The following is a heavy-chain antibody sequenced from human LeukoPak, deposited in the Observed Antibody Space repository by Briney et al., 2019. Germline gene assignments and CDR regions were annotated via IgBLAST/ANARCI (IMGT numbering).Heavy chain of an antibody. CDR2: IRGSGGST. V-gene: IGHV3-23*01. D-gene: IGHD3-22*01. Sequence: GGSLRLACAASGFTFSSYAMSWVRQAPEKGLEWVSDIRGSGGSTYYADSVKGRFTISRDNSKNTLYLQMNSLRAEDTAVYYCAKASYYYDSSGYYRFDYWGQGTLVTVSS. J-gene: IGHJ4*02. CDR1: GFTFSSYA. CDR3: AKASYYYDSSGYYRFDY.